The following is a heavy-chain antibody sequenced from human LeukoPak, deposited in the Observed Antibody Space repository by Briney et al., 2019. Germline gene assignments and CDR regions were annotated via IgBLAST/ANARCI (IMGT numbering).Heavy chain of an antibody. CDR2: IDSGGITI. J-gene: IGHJ4*02. CDR1: GFPFSSYE. CDR3: ARDSVGDLLDY. Sequence: GGSLRLSCGGSGFPFSSYEMNWLRQAPGKGLERVSHIDSGGITIYYADSVQGRFTISRDNAKNSIYLQMDSLRVEDTAIYYCARDSVGDLLDYWGQGTPVTVSS. D-gene: IGHD4-17*01. V-gene: IGHV3-48*03.